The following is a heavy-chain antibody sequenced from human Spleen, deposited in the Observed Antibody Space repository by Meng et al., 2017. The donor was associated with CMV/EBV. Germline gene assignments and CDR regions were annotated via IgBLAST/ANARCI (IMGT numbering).Heavy chain of an antibody. D-gene: IGHD6-19*01. Sequence: GGSLRLSCTASGFTFGDYAMSWVRQAPGKGLEWVGFIRSKAYGGTTEYAASVKGRFTISRDDSKSIAYLQMNSLKTEDTAVYYCTPGGWYYYWGQGTLVTVSS. CDR1: GFTFGDYA. J-gene: IGHJ4*02. CDR2: IRSKAYGGTT. V-gene: IGHV3-49*04. CDR3: TPGGWYYY.